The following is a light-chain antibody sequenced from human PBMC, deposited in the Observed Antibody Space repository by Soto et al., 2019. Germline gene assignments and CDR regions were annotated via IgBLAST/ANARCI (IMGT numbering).Light chain of an antibody. CDR3: CSYAGSYTYV. Sequence: QSALTQPRSVSGSPGQSVTISCTGISSDVGGYKYVSWYQQHPGKAPKFMIYDVSKRPSGVPDRFSGSKSGNTASLTISGLQAEDEADYYCCSYAGSYTYVFGTGTKLTFL. CDR2: DVS. V-gene: IGLV2-11*01. J-gene: IGLJ1*01. CDR1: SSDVGGYKY.